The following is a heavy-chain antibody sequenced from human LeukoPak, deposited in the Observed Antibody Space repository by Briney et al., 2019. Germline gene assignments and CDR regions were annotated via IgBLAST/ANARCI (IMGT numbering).Heavy chain of an antibody. J-gene: IGHJ4*02. Sequence: PSETLSLTCAVSGGSFSGYYWSWIRQPPGKGLEWIGEINHSGSTNYYPSLKSRVTISVDTSNNQFSLILSSVLAADKAVYFCSRGCSSGYDYWGQGTLVTVSS. D-gene: IGHD3-22*01. V-gene: IGHV4-34*01. CDR3: SRGCSSGYDY. CDR1: GGSFSGYY. CDR2: INHSGST.